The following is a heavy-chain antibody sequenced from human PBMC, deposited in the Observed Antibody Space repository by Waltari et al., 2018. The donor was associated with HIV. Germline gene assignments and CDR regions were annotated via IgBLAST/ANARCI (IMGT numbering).Heavy chain of an antibody. D-gene: IGHD3-10*01. CDR3: ARGAWFGRPDY. V-gene: IGHV4-59*01. CDR2: IYYNGST. J-gene: IGHJ4*02. Sequence: QVQLQESGPGLVKPSETLSLTCTVSGGSISSYYWSWIRQPPGKGLEWIGYIYYNGSTNYNPSLKSRVTISVDTSKNQFSLKLSSVTAADTAVYYCARGAWFGRPDYWGQGTLVTVSS. CDR1: GGSISSYY.